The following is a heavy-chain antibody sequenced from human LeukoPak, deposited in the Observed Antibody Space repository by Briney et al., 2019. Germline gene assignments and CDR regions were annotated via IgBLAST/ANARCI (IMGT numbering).Heavy chain of an antibody. V-gene: IGHV3-66*01. CDR2: IYSGGST. CDR1: GFAVSSNY. CDR3: ARDTLVYADSPDAFDI. J-gene: IGHJ3*02. D-gene: IGHD4-17*01. Sequence: PGGSLRLSCAASGFAVSSNYMSWVRQAPGKGLEWVSVIYSGGSTYYADSVKGRFTISRDNAKNSLYLQMNSLRDEDTAVYYCARDTLVYADSPDAFDIWGQGTMVTVSS.